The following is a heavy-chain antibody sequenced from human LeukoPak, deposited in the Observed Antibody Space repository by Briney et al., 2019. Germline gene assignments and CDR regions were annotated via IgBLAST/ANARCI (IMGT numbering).Heavy chain of an antibody. J-gene: IGHJ4*02. CDR1: GYTFTSNY. CDR3: ARDQEGFDY. CDR2: IYPRDGST. V-gene: IGHV1-46*01. Sequence: ASVKVSCKASGYTFTSNYIHWVRQAPGQGLEWIGMIYPRDGSTSYAQKSQGRVTVTRDTSTSTVLMELSGLRSEDTAVYYCARDQEGFDYWGQGTLVTVSS.